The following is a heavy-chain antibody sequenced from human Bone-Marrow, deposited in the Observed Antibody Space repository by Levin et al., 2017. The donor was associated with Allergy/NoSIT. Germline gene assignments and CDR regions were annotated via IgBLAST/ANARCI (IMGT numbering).Heavy chain of an antibody. CDR2: ISSDGSDT. CDR1: GFTFSGYW. V-gene: IGHV3-74*01. D-gene: IGHD6-19*01. CDR3: ARGVGDYGAVAAY. Sequence: PGGSLRLSCAASGFTFSGYWMHWVRQAPGKGLVWVSRISSDGSDTNYADSVKGRFTISRDNAKNTLYLQLNSLRDEDTAVYYCARGVGDYGAVAAYWGQGTLVTVSS. J-gene: IGHJ4*02.